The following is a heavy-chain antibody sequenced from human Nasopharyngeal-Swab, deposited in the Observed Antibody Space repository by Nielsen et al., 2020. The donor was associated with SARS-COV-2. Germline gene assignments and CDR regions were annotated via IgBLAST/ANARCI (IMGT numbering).Heavy chain of an antibody. CDR3: ARDLGYVSPGGYFYYQGMDV. J-gene: IGHJ6*02. D-gene: IGHD6-13*01. Sequence: GESLKISCAASGFTFSTYWMSWVRQAPGNGLEWVANIKQDGRETYYVGSVRGRFTISRDNADNSLYLQMNSLRVEDTALYYCARDLGYVSPGGYFYYQGMDVWGPGTTVTVSS. CDR2: IKQDGRET. V-gene: IGHV3-7*01. CDR1: GFTFSTYW.